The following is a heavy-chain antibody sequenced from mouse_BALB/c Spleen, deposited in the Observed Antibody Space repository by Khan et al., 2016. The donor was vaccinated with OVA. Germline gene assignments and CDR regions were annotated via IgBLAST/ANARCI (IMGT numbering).Heavy chain of an antibody. Sequence: QVQLKESGAELARPGASVKLSCKASGYTFTSYTIHWIKQRPGQGLEWIGYINPSNGYTNYNQKFKDKATLTTDKSSTTAYLQLSSLTSEDSAVYNCRRDGSYRGRGGWFAYWGQGTLVTVSA. CDR1: GYTFTSYT. J-gene: IGHJ3*01. V-gene: IGHV1-4*01. CDR3: RRDGSYRGRGGWFAY. D-gene: IGHD2-10*01. CDR2: INPSNGYT.